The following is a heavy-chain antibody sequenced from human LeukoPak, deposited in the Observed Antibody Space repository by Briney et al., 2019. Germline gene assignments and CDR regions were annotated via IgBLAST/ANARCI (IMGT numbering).Heavy chain of an antibody. CDR1: GYSFTGYD. CDR3: ARGPYSTSPHFDY. D-gene: IGHD6-6*01. J-gene: IGHJ4*02. V-gene: IGHV1-2*02. Sequence: GASVKVSCKASGYSFTGYDMHWGRQARGQGLEWMGWINPNSGGTHYAQKFQGRVTMTRDTSISTAYMELSSLRSDDTAIYYCARGPYSTSPHFDYWGQGTLVTVSS. CDR2: INPNSGGT.